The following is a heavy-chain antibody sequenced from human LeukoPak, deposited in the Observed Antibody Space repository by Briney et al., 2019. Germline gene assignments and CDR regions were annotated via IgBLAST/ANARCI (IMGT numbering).Heavy chain of an antibody. CDR3: ARVDPTTGYYYYMDV. Sequence: SGGSLRLSCAASGFTFSSYSMNWVRQAPGKGLEWVSYISSSSSTIYYADSVKGRFTISRDNAKNSLYLQMNSLRAEDTAVYYYARVDPTTGYYYYMDVWGKGTTVTVSS. CDR2: ISSSSSTI. J-gene: IGHJ6*03. D-gene: IGHD4-17*01. V-gene: IGHV3-48*01. CDR1: GFTFSSYS.